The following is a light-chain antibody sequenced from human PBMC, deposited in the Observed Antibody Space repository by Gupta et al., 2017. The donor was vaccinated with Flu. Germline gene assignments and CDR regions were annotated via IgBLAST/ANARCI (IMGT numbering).Light chain of an antibody. J-gene: IGKJ4*01. CDR2: GAS. V-gene: IGKV3-20*01. Sequence: GTLSLSPGERATLSCRASQSVSSSYLAWYQQKPDQAPRLLIYGASSRATGIPDRFSGSGSGTDFTLTISRLEPEDFAVYYCQQYGSSPLTFGGGTKVEIK. CDR1: QSVSSSY. CDR3: QQYGSSPLT.